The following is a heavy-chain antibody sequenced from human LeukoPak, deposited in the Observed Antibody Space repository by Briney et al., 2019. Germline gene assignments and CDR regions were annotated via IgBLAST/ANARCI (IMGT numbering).Heavy chain of an antibody. D-gene: IGHD6-13*01. CDR1: GFTFSSYG. J-gene: IGHJ4*02. Sequence: GGSLRLSSAASGFTFSSYGMHWVRQAPGKGLEWVSYISSSGSTIYYADSVKGRFTISRDNAKNSLYLQMNSLRAEDTAVYYCARVRSAAGFDYWGQGTLVTVSS. CDR2: ISSSGSTI. V-gene: IGHV3-48*04. CDR3: ARVRSAAGFDY.